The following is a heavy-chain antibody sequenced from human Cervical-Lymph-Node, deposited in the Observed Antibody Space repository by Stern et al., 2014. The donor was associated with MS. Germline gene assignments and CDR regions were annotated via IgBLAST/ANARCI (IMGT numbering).Heavy chain of an antibody. J-gene: IGHJ4*02. Sequence: QLVQSGAEVKKPGASVKVSCKASGYAFTGNFMHWVRQAPGQGLEWMGRINPNSGGTDFAQKFQGRVTMTRDTSISTAYMELSRLRSDDTAVYYCARDEGRGNYYDSTGSFNYWGQGTLVTVSS. CDR1: GYAFTGNF. D-gene: IGHD3-22*01. CDR3: ARDEGRGNYYDSTGSFNY. V-gene: IGHV1-2*06. CDR2: INPNSGGT.